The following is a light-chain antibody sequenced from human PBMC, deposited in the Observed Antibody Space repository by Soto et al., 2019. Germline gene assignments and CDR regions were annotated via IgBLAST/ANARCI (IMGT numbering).Light chain of an antibody. CDR1: RSNIGSTP. J-gene: IGLJ2*01. CDR2: SNN. Sequence: QAVVTQPPSASGTPGQRVTISCSGSRSNIGSTPVNWYQHLPGTAPKLLIYSNNQRPSGVPDRFSGSKSGTSASLAINGLQSEEEADYYCAAWDDSLNGVLFGGGTKLTVL. CDR3: AAWDDSLNGVL. V-gene: IGLV1-44*01.